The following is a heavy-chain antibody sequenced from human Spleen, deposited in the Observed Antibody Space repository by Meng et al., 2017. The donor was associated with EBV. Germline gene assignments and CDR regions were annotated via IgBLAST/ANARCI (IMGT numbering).Heavy chain of an antibody. V-gene: IGHV4-4*02. CDR2: IYHSGST. Sequence: QVQLQESGRGLVKPSGTLSLTFAVSGGSISSSNWWNWVRQAPGKGLEWIGEIYHSGSTSYNPSLESRVTISIDKSKNQVSLKLTSVTAADTAVYYCAQRERWGLDPWGQGTLVTVSS. CDR1: GGSISSSNW. CDR3: AQRERWGLDP. D-gene: IGHD3-16*01. J-gene: IGHJ5*02.